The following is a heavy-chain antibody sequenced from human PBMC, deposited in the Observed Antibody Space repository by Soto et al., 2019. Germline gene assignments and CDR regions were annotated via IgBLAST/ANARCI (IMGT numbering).Heavy chain of an antibody. Sequence: GGSLRLSCAASGFTFSSYGMHWVRQAPGKGLEWVAVISYDGSNKYYADSVKGRFTISRDNSKNTLYLQMNSLRAEDTAVYYCARAGGDYGYYGMDVWGQGTTVTVSS. CDR1: GFTFSSYG. D-gene: IGHD2-21*02. V-gene: IGHV3-30*03. CDR2: ISYDGSNK. CDR3: ARAGGDYGYYGMDV. J-gene: IGHJ6*02.